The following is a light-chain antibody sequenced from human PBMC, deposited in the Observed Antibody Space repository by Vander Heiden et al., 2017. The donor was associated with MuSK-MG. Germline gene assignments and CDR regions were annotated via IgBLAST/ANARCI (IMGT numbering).Light chain of an antibody. CDR1: TGPVTSGHF. CDR3: LVSYSGARV. CDR2: DTN. J-gene: IGLJ2*01. Sequence: QTVMTQEPSLTVSPGGTVTLTCASITGPVTSGHFPSWFQQKPGQAPRTLIYDTNNRHSWTPARFSGSLLGGKAALTLSGAQPEDEAYYYCLVSYSGARVFGGGTKLTVL. V-gene: IGLV7-46*01.